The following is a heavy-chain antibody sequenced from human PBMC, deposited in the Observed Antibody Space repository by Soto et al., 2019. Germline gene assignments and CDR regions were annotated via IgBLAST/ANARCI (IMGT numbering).Heavy chain of an antibody. CDR1: GFTFSNYA. V-gene: IGHV3-21*04. J-gene: IGHJ3*02. Sequence: PGGSLRLSCAASGFTFSNYAMTWVRQAPGKGLEWVAAISSSSSYTNYADSVKGRFTISRDNAKNSLYLQMNSLRAEDTAVYYCARDRCSGGSCYSDAFDIWGQGTMVTVSS. D-gene: IGHD2-15*01. CDR3: ARDRCSGGSCYSDAFDI. CDR2: ISSSSSYT.